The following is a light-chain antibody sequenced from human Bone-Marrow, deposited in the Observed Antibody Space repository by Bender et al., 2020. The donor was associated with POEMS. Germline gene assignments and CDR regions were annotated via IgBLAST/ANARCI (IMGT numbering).Light chain of an antibody. CDR2: SNY. V-gene: IGLV1-44*01. CDR3: CSFAGRRQWV. J-gene: IGLJ3*02. CDR1: DSNFGGNN. Sequence: QSVLTQPPSASGTPGQSVIISCSGTDSNFGGNNVNWYQHLPGTAPRLVVYSNYQRPSGVSNRFSGSKSGNTASLTISGLQAEDESDYYCCSFAGRRQWVFGGGTTVTVL.